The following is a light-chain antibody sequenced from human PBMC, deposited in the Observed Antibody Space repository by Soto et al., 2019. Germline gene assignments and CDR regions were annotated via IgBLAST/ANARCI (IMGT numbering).Light chain of an antibody. CDR1: QDIHTW. CDR2: GAS. V-gene: IGKV1-12*01. Sequence: DMQMTQSPSSVSASLGDRVTITCRASQDIHTWLAWYQQKPGQAPKLLIYGASHLQSGVPSRFSGSGSGTDFPVTISSLQSEDFATYYCQQANSFPFTFGPGTKVDVK. CDR3: QQANSFPFT. J-gene: IGKJ3*01.